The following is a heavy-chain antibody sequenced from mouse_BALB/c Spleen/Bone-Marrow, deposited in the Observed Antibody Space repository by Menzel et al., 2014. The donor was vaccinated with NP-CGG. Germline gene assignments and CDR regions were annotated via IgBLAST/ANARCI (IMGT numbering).Heavy chain of an antibody. CDR3: ARLDYYVYFFD. V-gene: IGHV4-1*02. J-gene: IGHJ2*02. CDR2: INPESSTI. D-gene: IGHD1-1*01. CDR1: GFDFRRYW. Sequence: EVKLMESGGGLVQPGGSLKLSCAASGFDFRRYWMSWVRQAPGKGLEWIGEINPESSTINYTPSLKDKFIISRDNAKNTLYLQMGKVRSEDTALYYVARLDYYVYFFDWGQGTSLTVSS.